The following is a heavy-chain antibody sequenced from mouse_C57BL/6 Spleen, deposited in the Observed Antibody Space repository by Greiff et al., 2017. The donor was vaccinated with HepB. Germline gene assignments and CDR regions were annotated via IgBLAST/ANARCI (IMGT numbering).Heavy chain of an antibody. D-gene: IGHD1-1*01. CDR3: AREYYGSSYWYFDV. CDR1: GFTFSSYA. J-gene: IGHJ1*03. V-gene: IGHV5-4*01. Sequence: EVQGVESGGGLVKPGGSLKLSCAASGFTFSSYAMSWVRQTPEKRLEWVATISDGGSYTYYPDNVKGRFTISRDNAKNNLYLQMSHLKSEDTAMYYCAREYYGSSYWYFDVWGTGTTVTVSS. CDR2: ISDGGSYT.